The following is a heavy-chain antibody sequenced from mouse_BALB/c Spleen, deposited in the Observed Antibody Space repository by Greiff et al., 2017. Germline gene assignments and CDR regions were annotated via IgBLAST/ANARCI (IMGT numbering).Heavy chain of an antibody. J-gene: IGHJ2*01. CDR3: ARGDGYYAFDY. CDR1: GYSITSGYY. D-gene: IGHD2-3*01. CDR2: ISYDGSN. V-gene: IGHV3-6*02. Sequence: EVKLVESGPGLVKPSQSLSLTCSVTGYSITSGYYWNWIRQFPGNKLEWMGYISYDGSNNYNPSLKNRISITRDTSKNQFFLKLNSVTTEDTATYYCARGDGYYAFDYWGQGTTLTVSS.